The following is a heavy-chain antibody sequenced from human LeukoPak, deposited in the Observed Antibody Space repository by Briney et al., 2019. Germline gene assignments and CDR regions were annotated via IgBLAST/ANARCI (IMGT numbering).Heavy chain of an antibody. V-gene: IGHV1-2*02. CDR1: GYTFTGYY. CDR2: INPNSGGT. J-gene: IGHJ4*02. CDR3: ARDLDVGRYQRGGY. Sequence: ASVKVSCKASGYTFTGYYMHWVRQAPGQGLEWMGWINPNSGGTNYAQKLQGRVTMTTDTSTSTAYMELRSLRSDDTAVYYCARDLDVGRYQRGGYWGQGTLVTVSS. D-gene: IGHD2-2*01.